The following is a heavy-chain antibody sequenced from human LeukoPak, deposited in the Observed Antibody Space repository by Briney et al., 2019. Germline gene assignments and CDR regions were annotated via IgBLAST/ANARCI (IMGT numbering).Heavy chain of an antibody. Sequence: PGGSLRLSCAASEFSVKYNYMTWVRQAPGKGLEWVSLLYSAGSTNYADSVKGRFTISRDDSKNTVYLQLNSLRAEDTAVYYCARVGGGYHTDSFDYWGQGTLVTVSS. D-gene: IGHD5-12*01. J-gene: IGHJ4*02. CDR3: ARVGGGYHTDSFDY. V-gene: IGHV3-53*01. CDR2: LYSAGST. CDR1: EFSVKYNY.